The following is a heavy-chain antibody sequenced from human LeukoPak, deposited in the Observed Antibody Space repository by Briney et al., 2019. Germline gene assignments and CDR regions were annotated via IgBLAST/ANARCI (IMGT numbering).Heavy chain of an antibody. CDR2: ISAYNGNT. V-gene: IGHV1-18*04. CDR1: GYTFTGYY. CDR3: AKEGGVEMATGHYFDY. Sequence: ASVKVSCKASGYTFTGYYMHWVRQAPGQGLEWMGWISAYNGNTNYAQRLQGRVTMTTDTSTSTAYMELRSLRSDDTAVYYCAKEGGVEMATGHYFDYWGQGTLVTVSS. J-gene: IGHJ4*02. D-gene: IGHD5-24*01.